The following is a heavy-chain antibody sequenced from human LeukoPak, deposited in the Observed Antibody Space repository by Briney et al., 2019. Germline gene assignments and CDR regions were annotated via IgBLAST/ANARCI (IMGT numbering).Heavy chain of an antibody. D-gene: IGHD3-22*01. V-gene: IGHV3-48*03. Sequence: GGSLRLSCAASGFTFSSYEMIWVRQAPGKGLEWVSYISSSGSTIYYADSVKGRFTISRDNAKNSLYLQMNSLRAEDTAVYYCARESRIVVPHAFDIWGQGTMVTVSS. CDR3: ARESRIVVPHAFDI. CDR1: GFTFSSYE. CDR2: ISSSGSTI. J-gene: IGHJ3*02.